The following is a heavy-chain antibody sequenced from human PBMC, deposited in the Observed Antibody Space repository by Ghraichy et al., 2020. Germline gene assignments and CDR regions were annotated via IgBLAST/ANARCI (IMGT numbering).Heavy chain of an antibody. V-gene: IGHV3-23*01. Sequence: GESLNISCAASGFTFNTYAMKWVRQAPGKGLEWVSAISASGGAAYYADSVRGRFAVSRDNSKNTLYLQMNSLRVEDTALYSCAKDQLTRWNDDAFDVWGQGTLVTVSS. J-gene: IGHJ3*01. CDR1: GFTFNTYA. CDR2: ISASGGAA. CDR3: AKDQLTRWNDDAFDV. D-gene: IGHD1-1*01.